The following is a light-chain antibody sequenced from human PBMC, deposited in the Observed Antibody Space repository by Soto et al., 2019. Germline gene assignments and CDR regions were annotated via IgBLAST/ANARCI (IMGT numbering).Light chain of an antibody. V-gene: IGLV1-40*01. CDR2: LNN. CDR1: SSNIGAGYD. J-gene: IGLJ3*02. Sequence: QSALTQPPSVSGAPGQRVTISCTGSSSNIGAGYDVHWYQQIPGTAPKLLIYLNNNRPSVVPDRLSGSKSGTSASLAITGLQAEDEADYYCQSYDSSLSAWVFGGGTKLTVL. CDR3: QSYDSSLSAWV.